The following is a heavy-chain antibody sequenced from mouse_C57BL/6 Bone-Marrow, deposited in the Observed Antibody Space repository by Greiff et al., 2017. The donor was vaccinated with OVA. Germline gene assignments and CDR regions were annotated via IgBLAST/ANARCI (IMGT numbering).Heavy chain of an antibody. J-gene: IGHJ4*01. V-gene: IGHV1-54*01. D-gene: IGHD1-1*01. Sequence: VQLQQSGAELVRPGTSVKVSCKASGYAFTNYLIEWVKQRPGQGLEWIGVINPGSGGTNYNEKFKGKATLTADKSSSTAYMQLSSLTSEDSEVYVCAREEAVVAPMDYWGQGTSVTVSS. CDR2: INPGSGGT. CDR1: GYAFTNYL. CDR3: AREEAVVAPMDY.